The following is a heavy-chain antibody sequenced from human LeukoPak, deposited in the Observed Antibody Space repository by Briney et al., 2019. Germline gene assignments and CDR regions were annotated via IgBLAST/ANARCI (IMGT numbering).Heavy chain of an antibody. J-gene: IGHJ5*02. Sequence: SETLSLTCTVSGGSISTGSYYWDWMRQSPGEGLEWIGGIYYSGTTYYNPSLESRVTISIDTSRNQFSLQLSSVTATDSAVYYCVRDIAGGGTYNWFDTWGQGTLVTVSS. CDR1: GGSISTGSYY. V-gene: IGHV4-39*01. CDR2: IYYSGTT. D-gene: IGHD6-13*01. CDR3: VRDIAGGGTYNWFDT.